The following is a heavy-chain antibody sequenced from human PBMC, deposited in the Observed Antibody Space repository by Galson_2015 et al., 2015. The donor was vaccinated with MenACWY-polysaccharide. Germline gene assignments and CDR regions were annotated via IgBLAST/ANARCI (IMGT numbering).Heavy chain of an antibody. V-gene: IGHV4-38-2*01. D-gene: IGHD1-26*01. CDR2: IYHSGST. CDR1: GYSISNGYY. CDR3: ARVEKYSGSYYILH. J-gene: IGHJ4*02. Sequence: ETLSLSCAVSGYSISNGYYWGWIRPPPGQGLEWIGSIYHSGSTYYNPSLKSRITITVNTSKNLFSLKLSSVTAADTAGYYCARVEKYSGSYYILHWGQGTLVTVSS.